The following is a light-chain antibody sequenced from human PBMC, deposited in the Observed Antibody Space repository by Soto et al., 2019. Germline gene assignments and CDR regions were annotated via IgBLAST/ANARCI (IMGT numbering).Light chain of an antibody. J-gene: IGKJ4*01. V-gene: IGKV1D-12*01. CDR3: QQTNSFPLT. Sequence: DIQLTQSPYSVSASVGDRVTMTCRASQDIRNWLVWYQQKPGKAPNLLIYAASDLQTGVTSRFSGSGYGADFTLTITSLQPEDVASYYCQQTNSFPLTFGGGTKVELK. CDR1: QDIRNW. CDR2: AAS.